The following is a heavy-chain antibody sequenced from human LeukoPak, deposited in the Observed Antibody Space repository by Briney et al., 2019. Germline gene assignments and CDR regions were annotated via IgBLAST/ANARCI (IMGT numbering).Heavy chain of an antibody. CDR1: SGSFSGYY. V-gene: IGHV4-34*01. CDR2: INHSGNF. J-gene: IGHJ6*03. Sequence: SETLSLTCAVSSGSFSGYYWSWIRQPQGRGLEWVGEINHSGNFNYNPSLKSRVTMSADTSSNQVSLKLKSVTAANTAVYYCARGWYYYQSLDLWGKGTTVTVSS. CDR3: ARGWYYYQSLDL.